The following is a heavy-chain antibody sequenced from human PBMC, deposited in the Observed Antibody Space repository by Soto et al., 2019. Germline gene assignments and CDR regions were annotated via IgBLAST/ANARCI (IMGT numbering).Heavy chain of an antibody. J-gene: IGHJ4*02. CDR1: GFTFSNYV. V-gene: IGHV3-30*18. D-gene: IGHD6-13*01. CDR2: ISYDGSSK. CDR3: TNGRRQQPSLD. Sequence: PGGSLRLSCAASGFTFSNYVMQWVRQAPGKGLEWVAVISYDGSSKFYADSEGRFTISRDNSKNTLYLQMNSLRAEDTAVYYCTNGRRQQPSLDWGQGTLVTVSS.